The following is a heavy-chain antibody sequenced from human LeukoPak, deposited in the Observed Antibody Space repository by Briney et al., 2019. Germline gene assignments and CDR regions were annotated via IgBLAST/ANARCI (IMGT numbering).Heavy chain of an antibody. CDR3: AREDSSGYIDY. D-gene: IGHD3-22*01. J-gene: IGHJ4*02. Sequence: GGSLRLSCAASGFTVSSNYMSWIRQAPGKGLEWVSVIYSGGSTYYADSVKGRFTISRHNSKNTLYLQMNSLRADDTAVYYCAREDSSGYIDYWGPGTLVTVSS. CDR2: IYSGGST. CDR1: GFTVSSNY. V-gene: IGHV3-53*04.